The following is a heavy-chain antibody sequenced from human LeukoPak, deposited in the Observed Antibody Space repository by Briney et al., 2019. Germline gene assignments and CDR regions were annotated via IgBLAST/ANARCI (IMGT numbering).Heavy chain of an antibody. Sequence: GGSLRLSCAASGFTFSSCDVSWVRQAPGKGLEWVSGISSSGANTHYADSVRGRFTISRDNSNNTLYLQMASLRAEDTAKYYCAKDSSMWFGILVNYFDYLGQGTLVTVSS. CDR3: AKDSSMWFGILVNYFDY. D-gene: IGHD3-10*01. V-gene: IGHV3-23*01. J-gene: IGHJ4*02. CDR2: ISSSGANT. CDR1: GFTFSSCD.